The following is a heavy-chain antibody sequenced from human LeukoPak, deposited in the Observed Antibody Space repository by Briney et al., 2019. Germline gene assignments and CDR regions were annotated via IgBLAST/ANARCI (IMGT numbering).Heavy chain of an antibody. CDR1: GYTFTSYD. Sequence: ASVKVSCKASGYTFTSYDINWVRQATGQGLEWMGWMNPNSGNTGYAQKFQGRVTMTEDTSTDTAYMELSSLRSEDTAVYYCATVSGWRYFDYWGQGTLVTVSS. V-gene: IGHV1-8*01. CDR3: ATVSGWRYFDY. CDR2: MNPNSGNT. J-gene: IGHJ4*02. D-gene: IGHD6-19*01.